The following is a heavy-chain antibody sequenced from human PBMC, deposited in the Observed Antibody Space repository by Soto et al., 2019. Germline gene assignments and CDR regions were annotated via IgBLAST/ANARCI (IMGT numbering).Heavy chain of an antibody. V-gene: IGHV3-9*01. CDR2: ISWNSGSI. CDR3: TRGITGTGRV. CDR1: GFTFDDYA. J-gene: IGHJ4*02. Sequence: EVQLVESGGGLVQPGRSLRLSCAASGFTFDDYAMHWVRQAPGKGLEWVSGISWNSGSIGYADSVKGRFTISRDNAKNSLYLQMNSLRDEDTAVYYCTRGITGTGRVWGQGTLVTVSS. D-gene: IGHD1-20*01.